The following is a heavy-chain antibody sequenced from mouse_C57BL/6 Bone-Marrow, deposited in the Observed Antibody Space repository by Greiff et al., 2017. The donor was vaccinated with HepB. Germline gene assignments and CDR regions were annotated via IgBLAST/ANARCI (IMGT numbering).Heavy chain of an antibody. Sequence: QVQLQQPGAELVRPGSSVKLSCKASGYTFTSYWMHWVKQRPIQGLEWIGNIDPSDSETHYNQKFKDKATLTVDKSSSTAYMQLSSLTSEDSGVYYCARRDYGSSYWYFDVWGTGTTVTVSS. CDR1: GYTFTSYW. J-gene: IGHJ1*03. V-gene: IGHV1-52*01. CDR3: ARRDYGSSYWYFDV. CDR2: IDPSDSET. D-gene: IGHD1-1*01.